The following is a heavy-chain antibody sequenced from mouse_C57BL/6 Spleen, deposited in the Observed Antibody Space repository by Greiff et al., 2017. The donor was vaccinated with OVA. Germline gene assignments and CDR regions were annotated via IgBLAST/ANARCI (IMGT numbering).Heavy chain of an antibody. CDR3: AREETGYFDV. CDR1: GYTFTDYY. CDR2: INPYNGGT. D-gene: IGHD4-1*01. V-gene: IGHV1-19*01. J-gene: IGHJ1*03. Sequence: EVKLQESGPVLVKPGASVKMSCKASGYTFTDYYMNWVKQSHGKSLEWIGVINPYNGGTSYNQKFKGKATLTVDKSSSTAYMELNSLTSEDSAVYYCAREETGYFDVWGTGTTVTVSS.